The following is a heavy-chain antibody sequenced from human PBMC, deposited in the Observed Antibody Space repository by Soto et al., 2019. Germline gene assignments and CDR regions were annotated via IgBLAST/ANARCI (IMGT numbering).Heavy chain of an antibody. CDR1: GGSISSYY. J-gene: IGHJ6*03. CDR3: ARSTSHLKYYYYMDV. CDR2: IYYSGST. D-gene: IGHD2-2*01. Sequence: SETLSLTCTVSGGSISSYYWSWIRQPPGKGLEWIGYIYYSGSTNYNPSLKSRVTISVDTSKNQFSLKLSSVAAADTAVYYCARSTSHLKYYYYMDVWGKGTTVTVSS. V-gene: IGHV4-59*01.